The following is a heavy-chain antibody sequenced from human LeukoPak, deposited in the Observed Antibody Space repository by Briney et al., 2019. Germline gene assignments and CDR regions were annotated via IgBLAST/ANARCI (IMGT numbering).Heavy chain of an antibody. D-gene: IGHD2-2*01. CDR1: GGSISSYY. CDR3: AREGVGYCSSTSCDNWFDP. CDR2: IYYTGNT. J-gene: IGHJ5*02. Sequence: SETLSLTCTVSGGSISSYYWTWIRQPPGKGLEWIGYIYYTGNTNYNPSLKSRVTISVDTSKNQFSLRLSSVTAADTAVYYCAREGVGYCSSTSCDNWFDPWGQGTLVTVSS. V-gene: IGHV4-59*01.